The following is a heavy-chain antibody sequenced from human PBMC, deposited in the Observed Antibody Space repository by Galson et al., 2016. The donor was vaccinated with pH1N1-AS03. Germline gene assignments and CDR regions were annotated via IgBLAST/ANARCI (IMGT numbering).Heavy chain of an antibody. CDR2: VIPIFGTT. D-gene: IGHD4/OR15-4a*01. J-gene: IGHJ6*02. CDR3: ARAMVPTTYYGMDV. CDR1: GGTFSGYA. V-gene: IGHV1-69*06. Sequence: SVKVSCKASGGTFSGYAFSWVRQAPGQGLEWMGGVIPIFGTTNYAQKFQGRVTITADKSTSTAYMELRSLRSDDTAVYYCARAMVPTTYYGMDVWGQGTTVTVSS.